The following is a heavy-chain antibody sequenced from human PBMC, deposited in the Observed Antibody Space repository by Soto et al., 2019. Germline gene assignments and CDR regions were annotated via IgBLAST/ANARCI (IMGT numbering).Heavy chain of an antibody. V-gene: IGHV3-21*01. CDR3: ARASEQWFVGQYYMDV. J-gene: IGHJ6*03. Sequence: EVQLVESGGGLVKPGGSLRLSCAASGFTFSSYSMNWVRKAPGKGLEWVSSISSSSSYIYYADSVKGRFTISRDNAKNSLYLQMNSLRAEDTAVYYCARASEQWFVGQYYMDVWGKGTTVTVSS. CDR1: GFTFSSYS. CDR2: ISSSSSYI. D-gene: IGHD6-19*01.